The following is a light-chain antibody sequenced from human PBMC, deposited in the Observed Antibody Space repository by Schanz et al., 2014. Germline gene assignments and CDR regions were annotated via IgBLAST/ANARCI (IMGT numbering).Light chain of an antibody. V-gene: IGLV2-14*01. J-gene: IGLJ3*02. CDR3: SSYAGSSAWV. Sequence: QSALTQPASVSASPGQSITISCTGTSSDVGGYNYVSWYQQYPGKAPKLIIYDVSNRPSGVSNRFSGSRSGNTASLTISGLQAEDEADYYCSSYAGSSAWVFGGGTKLTVL. CDR2: DVS. CDR1: SSDVGGYNY.